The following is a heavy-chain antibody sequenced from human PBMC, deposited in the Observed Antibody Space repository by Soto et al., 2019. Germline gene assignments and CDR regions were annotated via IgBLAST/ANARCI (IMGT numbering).Heavy chain of an antibody. CDR2: FIPIYGTA. V-gene: IGHV1-69*08. D-gene: IGHD2-2*01. Sequence: QVQLVQSGTEVKKPGSSVKVSCKASGGTFSSHIISGVRQAPGQGLEWMGRFIPIYGTANYAQKFQGRVTITADKSTTTAYMELSSLRSEDTAVYYCARDLDCSSSSCQSDYWGQGTLVTVSS. J-gene: IGHJ4*02. CDR1: GGTFSSHI. CDR3: ARDLDCSSSSCQSDY.